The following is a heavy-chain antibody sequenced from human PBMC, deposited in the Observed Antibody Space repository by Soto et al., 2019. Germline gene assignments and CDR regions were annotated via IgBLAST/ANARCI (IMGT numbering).Heavy chain of an antibody. J-gene: IGHJ5*02. D-gene: IGHD1-1*01. Sequence: LRLSWAASGFTFSSYAMSWVRQAPGKGLEWVSAISGSGGSTYYADSVKGRFTISRDNSKNTLYLQMNSLRAEDTAVYYCAKPSPGPLWFDPWGQGTLLTVSS. CDR2: ISGSGGST. V-gene: IGHV3-23*01. CDR1: GFTFSSYA. CDR3: AKPSPGPLWFDP.